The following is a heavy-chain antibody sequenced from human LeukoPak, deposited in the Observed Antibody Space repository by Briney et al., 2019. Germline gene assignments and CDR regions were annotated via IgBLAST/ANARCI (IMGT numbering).Heavy chain of an antibody. V-gene: IGHV3-23*01. CDR3: AKTAASMDV. CDR2: INDNGDTT. J-gene: IGHJ6*03. CDR1: GFTFSTYS. D-gene: IGHD2-15*01. Sequence: GGSLTLSCAASGFTFSTYSMSWVRQTPEKGLEWVSVINDNGDTTFYADSVRGRFTISRDNSKNTLYLQMNSLRAEDTAVYYCAKTAASMDVWGKGITVTVSS.